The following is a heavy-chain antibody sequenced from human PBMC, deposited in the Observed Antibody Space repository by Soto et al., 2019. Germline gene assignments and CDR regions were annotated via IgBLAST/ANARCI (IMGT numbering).Heavy chain of an antibody. V-gene: IGHV4-59*01. J-gene: IGHJ5*02. Sequence: SETLSLTCTVSGGSISSYYWIWIRQPPGKGLEWIGYIYYSGSTNYNPSLKSRVTISVDTSKNQFSLKLSSVTAADTAVYYCARGSYYYDSSGLGFDPWGQGTLVTVSS. CDR2: IYYSGST. CDR1: GGSISSYY. CDR3: ARGSYYYDSSGLGFDP. D-gene: IGHD3-22*01.